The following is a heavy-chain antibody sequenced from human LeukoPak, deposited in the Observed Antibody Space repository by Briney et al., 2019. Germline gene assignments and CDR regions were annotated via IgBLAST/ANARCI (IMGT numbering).Heavy chain of an antibody. D-gene: IGHD3-22*01. V-gene: IGHV3-33*01. J-gene: IGHJ4*02. CDR2: IWYDGSNK. CDR1: GFTFSSYG. CDR3: ARADSSGYYYPYFDY. Sequence: GGSLRLSCAASGFTFSSYGMHWVRQAPGKGLEWVAVIWYDGSNKYYADSVKGRFTISRDNSKNTLYLQMNSLRAEDTAVYYCARADSSGYYYPYFDYWGQGTLVTVSS.